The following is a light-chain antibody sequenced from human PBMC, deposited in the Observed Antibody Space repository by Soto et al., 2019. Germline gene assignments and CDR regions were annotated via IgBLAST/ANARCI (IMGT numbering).Light chain of an antibody. CDR3: CSYAGSYSWI. CDR1: SSDVGNYNY. Sequence: QSALTQPRSVSGSPGQSVTLSCTGTSSDVGNYNYVSWYQQHPGKAPKLIIYDVAKRPSGVPDRFSGSKSGDTASLTVSGLQPEDEADYYCCSYAGSYSWIFGGGTKLTVL. V-gene: IGLV2-11*01. J-gene: IGLJ2*01. CDR2: DVA.